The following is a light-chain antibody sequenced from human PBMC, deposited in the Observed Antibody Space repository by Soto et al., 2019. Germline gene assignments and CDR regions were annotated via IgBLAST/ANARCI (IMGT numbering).Light chain of an antibody. Sequence: VANKLKIVVRASQSISSWLAWYQQKPRKAPKVLIYKASTLERGVPSRFSGSGSGTEFTLTISNLQPDDFATYYCQQYNRPLTFGGGTKVDIK. CDR2: KAS. CDR3: QQYNRPLT. J-gene: IGKJ4*01. V-gene: IGKV1-5*03. CDR1: QSISSW.